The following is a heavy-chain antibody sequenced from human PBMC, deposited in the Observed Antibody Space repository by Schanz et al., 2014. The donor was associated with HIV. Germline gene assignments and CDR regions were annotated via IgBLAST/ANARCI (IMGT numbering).Heavy chain of an antibody. CDR1: GFTFNDFA. D-gene: IGHD1-26*01. CDR2: ITWNNKVM. CDR3: VKDFTDSKGGFDY. Sequence: EVEVVESGGGVAQPGGSLRLSCAASGFTFNDFAMHWVRQSPGKGLEWVSGITWNNKVMGYVDSVKGRFTISRDTAKNSLFLQMVNQISEDTAFYYCVKDFTDSKGGFDYWGQGALVIVSS. J-gene: IGHJ4*02. V-gene: IGHV3-9*01.